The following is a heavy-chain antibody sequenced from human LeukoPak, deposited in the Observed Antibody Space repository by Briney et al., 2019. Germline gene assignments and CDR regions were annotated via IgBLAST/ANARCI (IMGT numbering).Heavy chain of an antibody. CDR3: ARDGYRDAFDI. CDR1: GGSISSGGYY. Sequence: SETLSLTCTVSGGSISSGGYYWSWIRQHPGKGLEWIGYIYYSGSTYYNPSLKSRVTISVDTSKNQFSLKLSSVTAADAAVYYCARDGYRDAFDIWGQGTMVTVSS. V-gene: IGHV4-31*03. D-gene: IGHD3-16*02. J-gene: IGHJ3*02. CDR2: IYYSGST.